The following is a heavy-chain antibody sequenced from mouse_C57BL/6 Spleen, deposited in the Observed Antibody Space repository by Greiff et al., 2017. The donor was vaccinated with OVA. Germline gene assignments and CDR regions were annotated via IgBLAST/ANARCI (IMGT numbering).Heavy chain of an antibody. Sequence: QVQLQQSGPELVKPGASVKISCKASGYAFSSSWMNWVKQRPGKGLEWIGRIYPGDGDTNYKGKFKGKATLTADKSSSTAHMQLSSLTSEDSAVYCCARGYDGDYYAMDYWGQGTSVTVSS. CDR1: GYAFSSSW. J-gene: IGHJ4*01. CDR2: IYPGDGDT. CDR3: ARGYDGDYYAMDY. V-gene: IGHV1-82*01. D-gene: IGHD2-2*01.